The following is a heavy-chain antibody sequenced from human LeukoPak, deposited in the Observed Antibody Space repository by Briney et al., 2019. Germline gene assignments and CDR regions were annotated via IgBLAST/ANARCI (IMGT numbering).Heavy chain of an antibody. CDR3: ARGPHCNNGVCYYFDA. CDR2: IYYSGST. J-gene: IGHJ4*02. D-gene: IGHD2-8*01. Sequence: SETLSLTCTVSGGSVSSGTYYWSWIRQPPGKGLEWIGYIYYSGSTNYNPSLKSRVTISVDTSKNQSSLKLSSVAAADTAVYYCARGPHCNNGVCYYFDAWGQGTLVTVSS. V-gene: IGHV4-61*01. CDR1: GGSVSSGTYY.